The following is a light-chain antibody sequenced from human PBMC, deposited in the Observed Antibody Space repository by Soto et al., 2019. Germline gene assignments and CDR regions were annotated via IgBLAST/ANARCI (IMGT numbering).Light chain of an antibody. J-gene: IGLJ1*01. CDR3: SSYTTSSTLLYV. V-gene: IGLV2-14*01. CDR1: SSDVGGYNS. Sequence: QSALTQPASVSGSPGQSITISCTGTSSDVGGYNSVSWYQQHPGKAPKLMIYEVSNRPSAVSNRFSGSKSGNTASLTISGLQAEDEADYYCSSYTTSSTLLYVFGTGTKVTVL. CDR2: EVS.